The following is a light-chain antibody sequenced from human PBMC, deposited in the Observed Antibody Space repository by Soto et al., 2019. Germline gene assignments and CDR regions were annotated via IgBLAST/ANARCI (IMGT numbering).Light chain of an antibody. CDR3: QQYNTYPWT. J-gene: IGKJ1*01. V-gene: IGKV1-5*03. CDR2: RAS. Sequence: DIQMTQSPSTLSASVGDRVTITCRASQTISSWLAWYQQKPGEAPKLLLYRASSLESGVPSRFSGSGSGTDFTLTISRLHPDDFATYYCQQYNTYPWTFGQGTKVDIK. CDR1: QTISSW.